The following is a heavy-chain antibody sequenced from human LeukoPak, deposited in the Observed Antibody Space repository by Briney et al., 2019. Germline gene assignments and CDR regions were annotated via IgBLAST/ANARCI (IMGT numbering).Heavy chain of an antibody. CDR3: AREVLATVTTFWFDL. J-gene: IGHJ4*02. CDR1: GYSISSGFY. D-gene: IGHD4-17*01. Sequence: SETLSLTCTVSGYSISSGFYWGWIRQPPGKGLEWIRSIYHSGSTYFNPSLMSRVTISVDTSNNQFSLKLSSVTAADAAVYYCAREVLATVTTFWFDLWGQGTLVTVSS. V-gene: IGHV4-38-2*02. CDR2: IYHSGST.